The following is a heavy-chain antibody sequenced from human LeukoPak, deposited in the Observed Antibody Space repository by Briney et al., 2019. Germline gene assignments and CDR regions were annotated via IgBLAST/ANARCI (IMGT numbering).Heavy chain of an antibody. D-gene: IGHD5-18*01. CDR3: ARSPTKRVTEDY. CDR1: GYTFTGYY. J-gene: IGHJ4*02. V-gene: IGHV1-46*01. CDR2: INPSGGST. Sequence: GASVKVSCKASGYTFTGYYMHWVRQAPGQGLEWMGIINPSGGSTSYAQKFQGRVTMTRDTSTSTVYMELSSLRSEDTAVYYCARSPTKRVTEDYWGQGILVTVSS.